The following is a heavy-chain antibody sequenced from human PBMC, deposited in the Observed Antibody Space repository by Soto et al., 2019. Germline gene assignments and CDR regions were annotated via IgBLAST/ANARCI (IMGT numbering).Heavy chain of an antibody. CDR3: ARDGTLYDSSAYYYLY. CDR2: ISAYNGNT. Sequence: ASVKVSCKASGYTFTSYGISWVRQAPGQGLEWMGWISAYNGNTNYLQKLQGRVTMTTDTSTSTAYMELRSLRSDDTAVYYCARDGTLYDSSAYYYLYWGQGTLVTVSS. CDR1: GYTFTSYG. J-gene: IGHJ4*02. D-gene: IGHD3-22*01. V-gene: IGHV1-18*01.